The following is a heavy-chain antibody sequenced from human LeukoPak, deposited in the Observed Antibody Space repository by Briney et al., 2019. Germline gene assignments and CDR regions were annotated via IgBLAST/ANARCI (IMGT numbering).Heavy chain of an antibody. V-gene: IGHV3-21*01. Sequence: GGSLRLSCAASGFTFSTYSMNWVRQAPGKGLEWVASISSSSIYIHYADSVKGRFTISRDNAKNSLYMQMNSLRAEDTAVYYCARDQTTYLTTTEYKWFDPWGQGTLVTVSS. J-gene: IGHJ5*02. D-gene: IGHD1-1*01. CDR1: GFTFSTYS. CDR3: ARDQTTYLTTTEYKWFDP. CDR2: ISSSSIYI.